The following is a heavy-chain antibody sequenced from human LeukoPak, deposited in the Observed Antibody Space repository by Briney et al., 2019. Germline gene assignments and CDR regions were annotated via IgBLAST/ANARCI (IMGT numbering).Heavy chain of an antibody. V-gene: IGHV3-64D*06. J-gene: IGHJ4*02. CDR2: ISSNGDNT. CDR1: GFTFSTYV. CDR3: VRGTGF. Sequence: GGSLRLSCSVSGFTFSTYVMHWVRQAPGKGLEYVSAISSNGDNTYYADSVKGRFTISRDNSKNTLYLQMSSLRADDTAVYYCVRGTGFWGQGTLVTVSS.